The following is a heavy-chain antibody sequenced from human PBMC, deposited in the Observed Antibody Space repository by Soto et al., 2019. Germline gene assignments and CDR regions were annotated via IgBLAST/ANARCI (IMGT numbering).Heavy chain of an antibody. CDR3: ARAFSRSWGYFDY. CDR2: INPDSGGT. CDR1: GYTFTGFY. D-gene: IGHD1-26*01. V-gene: IGHV1-2*02. J-gene: IGHJ4*02. Sequence: VQLVQSGAEAKKPGASVKVSCKTSGYTFTGFYMHWVRQAPGQGLEWVGWINPDSGGTTYAQELQGRVTMTRDTSISTAYMELTRLRSDDTAVYYCARAFSRSWGYFDYWGQGTLVTVSS.